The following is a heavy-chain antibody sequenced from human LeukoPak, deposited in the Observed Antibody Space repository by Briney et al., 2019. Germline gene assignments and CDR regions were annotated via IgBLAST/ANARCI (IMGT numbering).Heavy chain of an antibody. Sequence: ASVKVSCKASGYTFTSYGISWVRQAPGQGLERMGWISAYNGNTNYAQKLQGRVTMTTDTSTSTAYMGLRSLRSDDTAVYYCAREALRYFDWLISYYYGMDVWGQGTTVTVSS. CDR2: ISAYNGNT. J-gene: IGHJ6*02. D-gene: IGHD3-9*01. CDR3: AREALRYFDWLISYYYGMDV. V-gene: IGHV1-18*01. CDR1: GYTFTSYG.